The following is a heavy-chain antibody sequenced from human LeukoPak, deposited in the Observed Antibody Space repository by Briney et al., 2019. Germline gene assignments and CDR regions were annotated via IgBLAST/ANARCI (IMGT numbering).Heavy chain of an antibody. V-gene: IGHV3-20*04. CDR1: GLTFADYG. CDR3: ARDHVIYADLPTCLFDS. CDR2: INWNGGST. Sequence: GGSLRLSCAASGLTFADYGLSWVRHAPGKGLEWVSGINWNGGSTVYVDSVKGRLTISRDDAKNSLYLQMNSLRVEDTALYYCARDHVIYADLPTCLFDSWGQGTLVTVSA. J-gene: IGHJ5*01. D-gene: IGHD2/OR15-2a*01.